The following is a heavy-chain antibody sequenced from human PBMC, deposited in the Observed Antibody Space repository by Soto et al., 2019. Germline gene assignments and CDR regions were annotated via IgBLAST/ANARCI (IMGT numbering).Heavy chain of an antibody. CDR2: ISAYNGNT. V-gene: IGHV1-18*01. J-gene: IGHJ4*02. D-gene: IGHD1-1*01. CDR3: ARDRPGSRGNNFPPLDS. CDR1: GYTFSNYG. Sequence: ASVKVSCKASGYTFSNYGISWVRQAPGQGLEWMGWISAYNGNTNYAQNLQGRVTMTTDTSTNTAYMELRSLRSDDTAMYYCARDRPGSRGNNFPPLDSWGQGTLVTVSS.